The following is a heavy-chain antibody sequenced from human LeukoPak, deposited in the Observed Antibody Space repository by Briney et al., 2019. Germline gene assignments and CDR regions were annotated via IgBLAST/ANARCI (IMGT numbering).Heavy chain of an antibody. CDR2: IKSKTDGGTT. V-gene: IGHV3-15*01. D-gene: IGHD1-26*01. Sequence: GGSLRLSCAASGFTFSNAWMSWVRQAPGKGLEWVGRIKSKTDGGTTDYAAPVKGRFTISRDDSKNTLYLQMNSLKTEDTAVYYCTTDRYSGCFGTTYFDYWGQGTLVTVPS. J-gene: IGHJ4*02. CDR3: TTDRYSGCFGTTYFDY. CDR1: GFTFSNAW.